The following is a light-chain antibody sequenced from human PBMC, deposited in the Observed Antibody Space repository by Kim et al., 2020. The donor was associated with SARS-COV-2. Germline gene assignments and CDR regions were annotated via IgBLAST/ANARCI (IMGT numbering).Light chain of an antibody. J-gene: IGKJ2*01. CDR1: IGKD. Sequence: IGKDLGWYQQSPGKAPKLLIYAASTSQSGVPSRFSGSGSGTEFTLTISSLQPEDFATYFCLQDYNYPYTFGQGTKLEI. CDR2: AAS. CDR3: LQDYNYPYT. V-gene: IGKV1-6*01.